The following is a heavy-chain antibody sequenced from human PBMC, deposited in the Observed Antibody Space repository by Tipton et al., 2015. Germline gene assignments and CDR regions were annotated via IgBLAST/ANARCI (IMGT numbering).Heavy chain of an antibody. Sequence: TLSLTCTVSGDSISSTSWWTWVRQPPGKGLEWIGEIHHGGTTNYNPSLKSRVTLSVDTSKNQFSLQLRSVTAADTAVYYCARVRDYDFWSGTSYCFDYWGQGTLVTVSS. J-gene: IGHJ4*02. D-gene: IGHD3-3*01. V-gene: IGHV4-4*02. CDR3: ARVRDYDFWSGTSYCFDY. CDR1: GDSISSTSW. CDR2: IHHGGTT.